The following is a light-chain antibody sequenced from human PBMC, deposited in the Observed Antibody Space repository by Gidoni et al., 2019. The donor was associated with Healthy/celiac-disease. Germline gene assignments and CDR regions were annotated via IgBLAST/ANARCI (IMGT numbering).Light chain of an antibody. V-gene: IGKV1-39*01. CDR1: QSISSY. J-gene: IGKJ2*01. Sequence: DIQMTQSPSSLSASVGDRVTITCRASQSISSYLNWYQQKPGKAPKLLIYAASSLQSGVPSRFSGSGSGTDFTLTISSLQPEDFATYYCQQSYSTPYTFXQXTKLEIQ. CDR2: AAS. CDR3: QQSYSTPYT.